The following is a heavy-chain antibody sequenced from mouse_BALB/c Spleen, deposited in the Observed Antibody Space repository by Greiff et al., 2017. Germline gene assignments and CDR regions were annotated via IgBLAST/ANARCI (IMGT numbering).Heavy chain of an antibody. V-gene: IGHV1-7*01. D-gene: IGHD1-1*01. CDR1: GYTFTSYW. Sequence: QVQLQQSGAELAKPGASVKMSCKASGYTFTSYWMHWVKQTPGQGLEWIGYINPSTGYTEYNQKFKDKATLTADKSTSTAYLQLSSLTSEDSAVYYCARRGIITTVVAPFDYWGQGTTLTVSS. CDR2: INPSTGYT. CDR3: ARRGIITTVVAPFDY. J-gene: IGHJ2*01.